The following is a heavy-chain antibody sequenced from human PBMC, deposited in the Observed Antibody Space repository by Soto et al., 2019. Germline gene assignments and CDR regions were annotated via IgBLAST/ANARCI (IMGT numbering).Heavy chain of an antibody. D-gene: IGHD6-13*01. V-gene: IGHV3-23*01. Sequence: QPGGSLRLSCAASGFTFSSYAMSWVRQAPGKGLEWVSAISGSGGSTYYADSVKGRFTISRDNSKNTLYLQMNSLRAEDTAVYYCAKIPRGKIAAAGQFDPWGQGTLVTVSS. CDR1: GFTFSSYA. J-gene: IGHJ5*02. CDR3: AKIPRGKIAAAGQFDP. CDR2: ISGSGGST.